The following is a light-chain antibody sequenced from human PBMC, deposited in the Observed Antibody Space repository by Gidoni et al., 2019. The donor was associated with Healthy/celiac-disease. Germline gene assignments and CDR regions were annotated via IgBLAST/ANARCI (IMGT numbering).Light chain of an antibody. CDR1: QGISSY. Sequence: DIQLTQSPSFLSASVGDRVTITCRASQGISSYLAWYQQQPGKAPKLLIYAASTLQSGVPSRFSGSGSGTEFTLTISSLQPEDFATYYCQQLNSYPAITFXXXTRLEIK. V-gene: IGKV1-9*01. CDR2: AAS. CDR3: QQLNSYPAIT. J-gene: IGKJ5*01.